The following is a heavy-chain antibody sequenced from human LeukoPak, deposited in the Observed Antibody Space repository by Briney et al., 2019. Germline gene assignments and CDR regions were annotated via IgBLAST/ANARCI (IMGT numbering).Heavy chain of an antibody. CDR2: INWNGGST. J-gene: IGHJ4*02. V-gene: IGHV3-20*04. CDR3: AKDIAQQLVDLGAFDY. D-gene: IGHD6-13*01. CDR1: GFTFDDYG. Sequence: PGGSLRLSCAASGFTFDDYGMSWVRQAPGKGLEWVSGINWNGGSTGYADSVKGRFTISRDNAKNSLYLHMNSLRAEDTALYYCAKDIAQQLVDLGAFDYWGQGTLVTVSS.